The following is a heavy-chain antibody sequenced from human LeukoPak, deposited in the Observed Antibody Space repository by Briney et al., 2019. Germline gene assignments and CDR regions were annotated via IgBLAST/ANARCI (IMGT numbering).Heavy chain of an antibody. CDR3: ARDLWGAAVAGSDY. Sequence: GRSLRLSCAASGFTFDDYAMHWVRQGPGKGLEWVSGINWNSNYIGYADSVKGRFTISRDNAKNSLYLQMNSLRAEDTAVYYCARDLWGAAVAGSDYWGQGTLVTVSS. J-gene: IGHJ4*02. CDR2: INWNSNYI. D-gene: IGHD6-19*01. V-gene: IGHV3-9*01. CDR1: GFTFDDYA.